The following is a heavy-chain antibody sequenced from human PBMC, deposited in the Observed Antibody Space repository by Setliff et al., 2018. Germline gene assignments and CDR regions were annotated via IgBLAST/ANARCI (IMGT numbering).Heavy chain of an antibody. D-gene: IGHD5-18*01. Sequence: ASVKVSCKASGDTFSTYGISWVRQAPGQGLEWMGWISAYNGNTNYAQKLQGRVTMTTDTSTSTAYMELRSLRSDDTAVYYCARGYSYGPFGYWGQGTLVTVSS. CDR2: ISAYNGNT. V-gene: IGHV1-18*01. CDR1: GDTFSTYG. CDR3: ARGYSYGPFGY. J-gene: IGHJ4*02.